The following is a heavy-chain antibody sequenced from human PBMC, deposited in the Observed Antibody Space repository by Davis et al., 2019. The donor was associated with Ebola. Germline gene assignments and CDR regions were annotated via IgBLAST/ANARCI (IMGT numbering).Heavy chain of an antibody. V-gene: IGHV6-1*01. J-gene: IGHJ6*02. CDR3: ARGWLRGGMDV. D-gene: IGHD5-18*01. CDR2: TYYNSKWYN. Sequence: HPQTLSLTCVISVDSVSSGRWNRIRQSPSRGLVWLGRTYYNSKWYNDYAASVKSRIIINQDTSKNQFSLQLNSVTPEDTAMYYCARGWLRGGMDVWGEGTTVTV. CDR1: VDSVSSGR.